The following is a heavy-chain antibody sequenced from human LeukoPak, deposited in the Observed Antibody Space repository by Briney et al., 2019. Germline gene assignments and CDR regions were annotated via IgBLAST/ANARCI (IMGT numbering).Heavy chain of an antibody. CDR2: TGPV. CDR1: GFTFSDYA. Sequence: GGSLRLSCVASGFTFSDYAMTWVRQAPGKGLEWVSSTGPVHYADSVKGRFTISRDNSKNTLYLQMNSLRAEDTAVYYCAREGWGYDILTGWLDYWGQGTLVTVSS. D-gene: IGHD3-9*01. V-gene: IGHV3-23*01. J-gene: IGHJ4*02. CDR3: AREGWGYDILTGWLDY.